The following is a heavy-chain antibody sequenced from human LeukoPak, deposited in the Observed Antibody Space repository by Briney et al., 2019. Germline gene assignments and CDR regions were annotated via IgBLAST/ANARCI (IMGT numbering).Heavy chain of an antibody. CDR2: IRNDGTSK. V-gene: IGHV3-30*02. CDR1: GFTFSTYG. Sequence: GGSLRLSCAASGFTFSTYGMHWVRQAPGKGLEWVAFIRNDGTSKYYADSAKGRFTVSRDNSKNTVYLQMNSLRLDDTAVYYCAKRISGAYYSLLDFWGQGTLVTVSS. CDR3: AKRISGAYYSLLDF. D-gene: IGHD1-26*01. J-gene: IGHJ4*02.